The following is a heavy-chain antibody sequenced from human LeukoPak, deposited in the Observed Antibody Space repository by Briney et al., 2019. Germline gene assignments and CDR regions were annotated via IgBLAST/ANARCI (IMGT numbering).Heavy chain of an antibody. CDR2: INTDGSST. CDR3: VRGWDGSY. J-gene: IGHJ4*02. Sequence: PGGSLRLSCAASGFTFSREWMHWVRQAPGKGLVWVSRINTDGSSTDYADSMKGRFTISRDNAKNTLYLQMNSLRAEDTAVYYCVRGWDGSYWGQGTLVTVSS. D-gene: IGHD3-10*01. V-gene: IGHV3-74*01. CDR1: GFTFSREW.